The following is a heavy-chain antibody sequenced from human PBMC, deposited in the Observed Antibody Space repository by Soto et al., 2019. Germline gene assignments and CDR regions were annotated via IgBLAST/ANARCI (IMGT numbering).Heavy chain of an antibody. J-gene: IGHJ6*03. Sequence: QVQLVQSGAEVKKPGASVKVSCKASGYTFTSYGISWVRQAPGQGLEWMGWISAYNGNTNYAQKLQGRVTMTTDTSTSTAYMEQRSLRSDDTAVYYCARGGTITMLGVVNYYMDVLGKGTTVTVSS. CDR3: ARGGTITMLGVVNYYMDV. CDR1: GYTFTSYG. V-gene: IGHV1-18*01. D-gene: IGHD3-3*01. CDR2: ISAYNGNT.